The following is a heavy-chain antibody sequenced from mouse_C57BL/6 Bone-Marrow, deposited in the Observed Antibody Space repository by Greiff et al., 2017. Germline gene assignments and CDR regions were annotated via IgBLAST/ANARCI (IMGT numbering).Heavy chain of an antibody. Sequence: EVQGVVSGGGLVKPGGSLKLSCAASGFTFSSYAMSWVRQTPEKRLEWVATISDGGSYTYYPDNVKGRFTISRDNAKNNLYLQMSHLKSEDTAMYYCARHGSSPWFAYWGQGTLVTVSA. CDR1: GFTFSSYA. D-gene: IGHD1-1*01. CDR2: ISDGGSYT. CDR3: ARHGSSPWFAY. V-gene: IGHV5-4*01. J-gene: IGHJ3*01.